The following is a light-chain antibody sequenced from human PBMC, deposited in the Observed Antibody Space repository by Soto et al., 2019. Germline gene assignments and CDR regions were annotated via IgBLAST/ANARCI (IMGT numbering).Light chain of an antibody. CDR1: QSVLYNSNNKNY. Sequence: DIVMTQSPDSLAVSLGERATINCKSSQSVLYNSNNKNYLAWYQQKPGQPPKLLIYWASTRESGVPDRFSGSGSGPDFTLTISSLQAEDVAVYYCQQYHLAPLTFGGGTKVEIK. CDR3: QQYHLAPLT. CDR2: WAS. V-gene: IGKV4-1*01. J-gene: IGKJ4*01.